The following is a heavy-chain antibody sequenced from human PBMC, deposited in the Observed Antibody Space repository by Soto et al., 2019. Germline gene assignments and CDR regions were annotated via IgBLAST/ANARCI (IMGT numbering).Heavy chain of an antibody. D-gene: IGHD3-3*01. CDR3: TTATYYDFWSGYFDY. J-gene: IGHJ4*02. CDR2: IKSKTDGGTT. CDR1: GFTFSNAW. V-gene: IGHV3-15*01. Sequence: PGGSLRLSCAASGFTFSNAWMSWVRQAPGKGLEWVGRIKSKTDGGTTDYAAPVKGRFTISRDDSKNTLYLQMNSLKTEDTAVYYCTTATYYDFWSGYFDYWGQGTLVTVSS.